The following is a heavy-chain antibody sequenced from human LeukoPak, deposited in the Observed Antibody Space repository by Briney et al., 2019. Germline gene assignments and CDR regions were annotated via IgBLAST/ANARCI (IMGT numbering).Heavy chain of an antibody. J-gene: IGHJ4*02. D-gene: IGHD3-10*01. Sequence: ASVKVSCKASGYTFTGYYMHWVRQAPGKGLEWMGGFDPEDGETIYAQKFQGRVTMTEDTSTDTAYMELSSLRSEDTAVYYCATRRGTYYYGSGSYFDYWGQGTLVTVSS. CDR3: ATRRGTYYYGSGSYFDY. CDR2: FDPEDGET. V-gene: IGHV1-24*01. CDR1: GYTFTGYY.